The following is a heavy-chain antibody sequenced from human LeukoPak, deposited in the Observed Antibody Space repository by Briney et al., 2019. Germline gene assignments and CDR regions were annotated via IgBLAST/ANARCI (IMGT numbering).Heavy chain of an antibody. V-gene: IGHV1-2*02. CDR3: ARDLRGSKFWFDYYYYMDV. J-gene: IGHJ6*03. CDR2: INPNSGGT. D-gene: IGHD3-3*01. CDR1: GYTFTGYY. Sequence: GASVKVSCKASGYTFTGYYMHWVRQAPGQGLEWMGWINPNSGGTNYAQKFQGRVTMTRDTSISTAYMELSRLRSDDTAVYYCARDLRGSKFWFDYYYYMDVWGKGTTVTISS.